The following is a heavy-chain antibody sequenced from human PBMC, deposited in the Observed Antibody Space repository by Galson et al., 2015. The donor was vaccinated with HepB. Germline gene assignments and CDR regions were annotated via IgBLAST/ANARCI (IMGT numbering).Heavy chain of an antibody. V-gene: IGHV3-30*18. Sequence: SLRLSCAASGFTFSTYSMHWVRQAPGKGLEWVAAISTDGINKYFAHSVKGRFTFSRDNSKNTVYLQMNSLRANDTAVYYCSKGDGNNFYDYWGQGTLVTVSS. CDR1: GFTFSTYS. D-gene: IGHD5-24*01. J-gene: IGHJ4*02. CDR2: ISTDGINK. CDR3: SKGDGNNFYDY.